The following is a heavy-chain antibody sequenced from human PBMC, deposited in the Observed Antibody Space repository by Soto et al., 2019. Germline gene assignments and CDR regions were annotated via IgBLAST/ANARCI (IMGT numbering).Heavy chain of an antibody. J-gene: IGHJ3*02. Sequence: PGGSLRLSCAASGFTFSSYAMSWVRQAPGKGLEWVSAISGSGGSTYYADSVKGRFTISRDNSKNTLYLQMNSLRAEDTAVYYCAREGLLIQAVAGTVAFDIWGQGTMVTVSS. CDR2: ISGSGGST. V-gene: IGHV3-23*01. CDR3: AREGLLIQAVAGTVAFDI. CDR1: GFTFSSYA. D-gene: IGHD6-19*01.